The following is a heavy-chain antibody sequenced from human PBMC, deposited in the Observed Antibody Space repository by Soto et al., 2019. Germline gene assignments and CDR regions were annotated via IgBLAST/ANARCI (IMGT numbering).Heavy chain of an antibody. V-gene: IGHV1-69*01. J-gene: IGHJ4*02. CDR1: GGTFSSYA. D-gene: IGHD2-15*01. CDR3: ARGGGYCSGGSCYSHFDY. Sequence: QVQLVQSGAEVKKPGSSVKVSCKASGGTFSSYAISWVRQAPGQGLEWMGGIIPIFGTANYAQKFQGRVTITADESTSTAYMGRSSLRSEDTAVYYCARGGGYCSGGSCYSHFDYWGQGTLVTVSS. CDR2: IIPIFGTA.